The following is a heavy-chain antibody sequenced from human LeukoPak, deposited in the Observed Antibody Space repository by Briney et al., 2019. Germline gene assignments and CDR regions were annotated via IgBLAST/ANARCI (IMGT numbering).Heavy chain of an antibody. D-gene: IGHD6-13*01. V-gene: IGHV5-51*01. J-gene: IGHJ3*02. Sequence: GAPLKTSSKGSGYRFTSYWIGWGRRMPGKGVGWRGIIYPGESDTRYSRCFKGQATISADKSISTAYLQWSSLKASDIAMYYCARSYGRSWRYAFDIWGQGTMVTVSS. CDR1: GYRFTSYW. CDR2: IYPGESDT. CDR3: ARSYGRSWRYAFDI.